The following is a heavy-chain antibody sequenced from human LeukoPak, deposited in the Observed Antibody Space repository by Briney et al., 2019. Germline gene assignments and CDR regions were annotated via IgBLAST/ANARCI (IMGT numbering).Heavy chain of an antibody. CDR1: GFTFSSYS. CDR2: ISSSSSYI. J-gene: IGHJ6*02. Sequence: PGGSLRLSCAASGFTFSSYSMNWVRQAPGKGLEWVSSISSSSSYIYYADSLKGRFTISRDNAKNSLYLQMNSLRAEDTAVYYCARDSLIGDGMDVWGQGTTVTVSS. CDR3: ARDSLIGDGMDV. D-gene: IGHD2/OR15-2a*01. V-gene: IGHV3-21*01.